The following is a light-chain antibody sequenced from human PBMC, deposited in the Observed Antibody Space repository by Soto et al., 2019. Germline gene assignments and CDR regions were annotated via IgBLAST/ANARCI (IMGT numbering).Light chain of an antibody. Sequence: EIVLTQSPGTLSLSPGERATLSCRASQSVSSSYLAWYLQKPGQAPRLLIYGASSRATGIPDRFSGSGSGAGFTLTISRLEPEDFAVYYCQQYGSSPRTFGQGTKVEIK. V-gene: IGKV3-20*01. CDR3: QQYGSSPRT. CDR2: GAS. J-gene: IGKJ1*01. CDR1: QSVSSSY.